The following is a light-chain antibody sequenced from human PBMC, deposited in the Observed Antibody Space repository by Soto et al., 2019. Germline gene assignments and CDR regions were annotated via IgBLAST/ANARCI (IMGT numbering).Light chain of an antibody. J-gene: IGKJ5*01. CDR1: QSVLYSSNNENY. Sequence: DIVMTQSPDSLAVSLGERAAFNCKSSQSVLYSSNNENYSTWCQQKPGQPPKLLIYWASTRESGVPDRFSHRGSRTEFTLTISSLQAEDGAVYYCQQYYSTPITVGQGTRQEI. CDR2: WAS. V-gene: IGKV4-1*01. CDR3: QQYYSTPIT.